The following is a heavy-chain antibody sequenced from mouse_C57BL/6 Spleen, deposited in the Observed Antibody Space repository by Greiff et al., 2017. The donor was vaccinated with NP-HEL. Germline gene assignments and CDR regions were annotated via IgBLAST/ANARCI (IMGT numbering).Heavy chain of an antibody. D-gene: IGHD2-4*01. V-gene: IGHV1-59*01. CDR2: IDPSDSYT. J-gene: IGHJ2*01. Sequence: VQLQQPGAELVRPGTSVKLSCKASGYTFTSYWMHWVKQRPGQGLEWIGVIDPSDSYTNYNQKFKGKATLTVDTSSSTAYMQLSSLTSEDSAVYYCARTIDYDGVYFDYWGQGTTLTVSS. CDR1: GYTFTSYW. CDR3: ARTIDYDGVYFDY.